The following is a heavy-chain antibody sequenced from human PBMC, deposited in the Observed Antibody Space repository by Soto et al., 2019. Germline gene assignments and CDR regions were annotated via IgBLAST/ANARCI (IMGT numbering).Heavy chain of an antibody. Sequence: QVQLVQSGDEVRKPGSSVKVSCKASGYIFVNYGIAWVRQAPGQGLEWMGWISAYSGNTHYASKVQGRLTMTTDTSTSTDYMDVGSLASVDTAVYYCAMVDNYVAATPQDVWGQGTTVTVSS. J-gene: IGHJ6*02. CDR3: AMVDNYVAATPQDV. D-gene: IGHD3-16*01. V-gene: IGHV1-18*01. CDR1: GYIFVNYG. CDR2: ISAYSGNT.